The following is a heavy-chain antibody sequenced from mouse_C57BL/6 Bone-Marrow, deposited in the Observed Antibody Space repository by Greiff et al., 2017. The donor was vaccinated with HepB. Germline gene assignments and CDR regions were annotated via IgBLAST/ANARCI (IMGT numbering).Heavy chain of an antibody. V-gene: IGHV1-81*01. J-gene: IGHJ4*01. CDR2: IYPRSGNT. CDR1: GYTFTSYG. Sequence: VQLQQSGAELARPGASVKLSCKASGYTFTSYGISWVKQRTGQGLEWIGEIYPRSGNTYYNEKFKGKATLTADKSSSTAYMELRRLTSEDSAVYFCAGYYYGRDAMDYWGQGTSVTVSS. CDR3: AGYYYGRDAMDY. D-gene: IGHD1-1*01.